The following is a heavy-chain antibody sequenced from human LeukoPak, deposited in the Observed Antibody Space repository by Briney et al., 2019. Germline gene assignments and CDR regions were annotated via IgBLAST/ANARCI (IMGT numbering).Heavy chain of an antibody. Sequence: KPSGTLSLTCAVSGGSIRSSNWWSWVRQPPGKGLEWIGEIYHSGRTNYNSSLKSRVTISVDKSKNQFSLKLSSVTAADTAVYYCAKGLIIAVTGWGPWELPPAGLDCWGQGTLVTVSS. CDR2: IYHSGRT. CDR1: GGSIRSSNW. V-gene: IGHV4-4*02. J-gene: IGHJ4*02. D-gene: IGHD6-19*01. CDR3: AKGLIIAVTGWGPWELPPAGLDC.